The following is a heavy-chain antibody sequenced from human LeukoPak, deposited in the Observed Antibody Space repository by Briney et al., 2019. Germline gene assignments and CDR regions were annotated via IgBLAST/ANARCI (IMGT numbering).Heavy chain of an antibody. CDR1: GYSFTSYW. V-gene: IGHV5-51*01. Sequence: GESLKISCMGSGYSFTSYWIGWVRQMPGKGLEWMGIIYPGDSDTRYKPSFQGQVTIAADKSISSAYLQWSSLKASDTAMYYCARLPDYYGSGSYPDYWGQGTLVTVSS. J-gene: IGHJ4*02. D-gene: IGHD3-10*01. CDR3: ARLPDYYGSGSYPDY. CDR2: IYPGDSDT.